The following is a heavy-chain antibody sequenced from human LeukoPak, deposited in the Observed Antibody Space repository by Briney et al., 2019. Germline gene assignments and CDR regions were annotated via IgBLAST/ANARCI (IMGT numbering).Heavy chain of an antibody. CDR2: LYSSGDT. Sequence: SETLSLTCIVSGGSISSYYWSWIRQPAGKGLEWIGRLYSSGDTNYNPSLKSRVTMSVDTSKNQFSLKLSSVTAADTAVYYCARGPGRYYDSSGYYDYYYYMDVWGKGTTVTISS. CDR3: ARGPGRYYDSSGYYDYYYYMDV. V-gene: IGHV4-4*07. J-gene: IGHJ6*03. D-gene: IGHD3-22*01. CDR1: GGSISSYY.